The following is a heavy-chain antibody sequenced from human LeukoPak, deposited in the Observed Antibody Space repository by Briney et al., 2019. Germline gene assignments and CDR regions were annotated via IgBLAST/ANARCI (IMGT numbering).Heavy chain of an antibody. J-gene: IGHJ4*02. CDR3: ARETYQFDAY. CDR2: IYSGGST. Sequence: GGSLRLSCAVTGFTFRTYWMHWVRQAPGKGLEWVSVIYSGGSTYYADSVKGRFTISRDNSKNTLYLQMNSLRAEDTAVYYCARETYQFDAYWGQGTLVTVSS. D-gene: IGHD2-21*01. CDR1: GFTFRTYW. V-gene: IGHV3-53*01.